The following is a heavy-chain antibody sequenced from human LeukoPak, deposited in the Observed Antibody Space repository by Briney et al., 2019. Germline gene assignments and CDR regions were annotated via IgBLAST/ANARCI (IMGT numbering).Heavy chain of an antibody. V-gene: IGHV3-30*18. Sequence: GGSLRLSCAASGFTFSSYSMNWVRQAPGKGLEWVAVISYDGRNIHYPDSVKGRFTISRDISTDTLWLQMDSLRTEDTAVYYCAKGPLRGTAAAIDYWGQGTLVTVSS. CDR1: GFTFSSYS. D-gene: IGHD2-2*01. J-gene: IGHJ4*02. CDR2: ISYDGRNI. CDR3: AKGPLRGTAAAIDY.